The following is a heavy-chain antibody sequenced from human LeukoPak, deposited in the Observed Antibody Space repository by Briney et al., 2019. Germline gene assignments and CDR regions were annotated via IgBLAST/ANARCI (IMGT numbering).Heavy chain of an antibody. J-gene: IGHJ3*02. CDR2: ISAYNGNT. D-gene: IGHD3-3*01. V-gene: IGHV1-18*01. CDR3: ARASFGDFGVVIITDCAFDI. Sequence: GASVKVSCKASGGTFSSYAISWVRQAPGQGLEWMGWISAYNGNTNYAQKLQGRVTMTTDTSTSTAYMELRSLRSDDTAVYYCARASFGDFGVVIITDCAFDIWGQGTMVTVSS. CDR1: GGTFSSYA.